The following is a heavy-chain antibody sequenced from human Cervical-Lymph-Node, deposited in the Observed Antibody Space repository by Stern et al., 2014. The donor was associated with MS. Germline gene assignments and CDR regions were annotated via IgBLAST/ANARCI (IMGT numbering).Heavy chain of an antibody. J-gene: IGHJ4*02. CDR1: GYTFTSYY. V-gene: IGHV1-46*03. CDR2: INPSGGST. CDR3: ASDRPNYYDSSGYYYGFDY. D-gene: IGHD3-22*01. Sequence: VQLLESGAEVKKPGASVKVSCKASGYTFTSYYMHWVRQAPGQGLEWMGIINPSGGSTSYAQKFQGRVTMTRDTSTSTVYMELSSLRSEDTAVYYCASDRPNYYDSSGYYYGFDYWGQGTLVTVSS.